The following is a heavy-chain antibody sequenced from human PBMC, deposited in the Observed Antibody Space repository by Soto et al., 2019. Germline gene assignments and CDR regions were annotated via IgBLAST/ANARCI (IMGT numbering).Heavy chain of an antibody. J-gene: IGHJ4*02. CDR3: ARGYGGSYFPDF. CDR2: FSVYNGNT. Sequence: GASVKVSCKASGYTFTSHGISWVRQAPGQGLEWMGWFSVYNGNTQYAPKFQGRVTLTTDTSTSTAYMELRSLTSDDTGIYYCARGYGGSYFPDFWGQGTLVTGSS. V-gene: IGHV1-18*04. D-gene: IGHD1-26*01. CDR1: GYTFTSHG.